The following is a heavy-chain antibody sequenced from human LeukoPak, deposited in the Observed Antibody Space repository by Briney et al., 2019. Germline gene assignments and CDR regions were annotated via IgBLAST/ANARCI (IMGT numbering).Heavy chain of an antibody. Sequence: GGSLRVSCAASGFPFDRYAMTWVRQAPGKGLEWVVGIFGNGGTIYYADSVKGRFSVSRDNSKNMLYLQMASLRAEDTALYFCAKMGLTFGRPIDYWGQGTLVTVSA. V-gene: IGHV3-23*01. CDR1: GFPFDRYA. J-gene: IGHJ4*02. CDR2: IFGNGGTI. CDR3: AKMGLTFGRPIDY. D-gene: IGHD3-16*01.